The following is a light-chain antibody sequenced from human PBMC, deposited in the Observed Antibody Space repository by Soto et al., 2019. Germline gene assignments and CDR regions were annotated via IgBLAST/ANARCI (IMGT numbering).Light chain of an antibody. V-gene: IGKV1-5*03. CDR1: QSISGW. J-gene: IGKJ4*01. CDR3: QQYNSWPLT. CDR2: KAS. Sequence: DIKMTQSPSTLSASVGDRVTITCRASQSISGWLTWYQQKPGKAPKLLIYKASTLESGVPSRFSGSGSGTDFTLTISSLQPDDFATYYCQQYNSWPLTFGGGTKVEI.